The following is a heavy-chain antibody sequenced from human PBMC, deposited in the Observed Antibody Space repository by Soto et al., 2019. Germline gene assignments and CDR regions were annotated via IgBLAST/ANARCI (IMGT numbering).Heavy chain of an antibody. D-gene: IGHD5-12*01. J-gene: IGHJ4*02. CDR1: GFTFDDYA. CDR2: INWNSGTS. V-gene: IGHV3-9*01. CDR3: AKGKGGYSGYFDY. Sequence: GGSLRLSCAASGFTFDDYAMHWVRQAPGKGLEWVSGINWNSGTSGYADSVKGRFTISRDNAKNSLYLQMNSLTTDDTAFYYCAKGKGGYSGYFDYWGQGTLVTVSS.